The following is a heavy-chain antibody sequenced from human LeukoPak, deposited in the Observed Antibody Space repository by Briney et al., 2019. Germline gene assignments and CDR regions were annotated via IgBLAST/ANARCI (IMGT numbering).Heavy chain of an antibody. J-gene: IGHJ6*03. Sequence: PSETLSLTCTVSGGSISSSSYYWGWIRQPPGKGLEWIGSIYYSGSTYYNPSLKSRVTISVDTSKNQFSLKLSSVTAADTAVYYCARTYYGALSYYYYMDVWGKGTTVTISS. CDR2: IYYSGST. CDR3: ARTYYGALSYYYYMDV. D-gene: IGHD4/OR15-4a*01. CDR1: GGSISSSSYY. V-gene: IGHV4-39*07.